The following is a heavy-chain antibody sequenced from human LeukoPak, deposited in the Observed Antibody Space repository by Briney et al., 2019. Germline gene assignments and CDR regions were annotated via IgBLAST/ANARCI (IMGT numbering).Heavy chain of an antibody. CDR2: ISGSGGST. CDR1: GFTVNSYY. V-gene: IGHV3-23*01. D-gene: IGHD4-17*01. J-gene: IGHJ6*02. Sequence: PGGSLRLSCAASGFTVNSYYMGWVRQAPGKGLEWVSAISGSGGSTYYAGSVKGRFTISRDNSKNTLYLQMNSLRAEDTAVYYCAKVDYGDYPYYYGMDVWGQGTTVTVSS. CDR3: AKVDYGDYPYYYGMDV.